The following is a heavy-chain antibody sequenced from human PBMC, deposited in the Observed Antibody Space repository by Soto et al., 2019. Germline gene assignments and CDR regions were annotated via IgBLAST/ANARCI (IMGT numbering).Heavy chain of an antibody. Sequence: GGSLRLSCAASGFTFSSYAMHWVRQAPGKGLEYVSAISSNGGSTYYANSVKGRFTISRDNSKNTLYLQMGSLRAEDMAVYYCARGCFEGDYDFWSGGFDYWGQGTLVTVSS. D-gene: IGHD3-3*01. J-gene: IGHJ4*02. CDR2: ISSNGGST. CDR1: GFTFSSYA. V-gene: IGHV3-64*01. CDR3: ARGCFEGDYDFWSGGFDY.